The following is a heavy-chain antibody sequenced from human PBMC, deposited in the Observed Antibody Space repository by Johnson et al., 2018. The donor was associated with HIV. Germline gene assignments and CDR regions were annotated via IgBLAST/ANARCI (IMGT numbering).Heavy chain of an antibody. J-gene: IGHJ3*02. D-gene: IGHD2-15*01. CDR1: GFTFSSYA. V-gene: IGHV3-30*04. Sequence: QEKLVESGGGVVQPGRSLRLSCAASGFTFSSYALHWVRQAPGKGLEWVAVILYDGTKNYYTDSETGRFTMSRDNSNNTVYLQMNSLGVEDTAVYYCARACSGGTCYRNRWAFDIWGQGTMVTVSS. CDR3: ARACSGGTCYRNRWAFDI. CDR2: ILYDGTKN.